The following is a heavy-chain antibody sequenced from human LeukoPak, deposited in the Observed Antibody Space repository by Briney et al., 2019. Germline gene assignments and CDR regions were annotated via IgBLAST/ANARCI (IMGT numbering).Heavy chain of an antibody. CDR2: ISYDGSNK. V-gene: IGHV3-30-3*01. CDR1: GFTFSSYA. Sequence: PGGSLRLSCAASGFTFSSYAMHWVRQAPGKGLEWVAVISYDGSNKYYADSVKGRFTISRDNSKNTLYLQMNSLRAEDTAVYYCARDPGPQEQYYFDYWGQGTLVTVSS. CDR3: ARDPGPQEQYYFDY. J-gene: IGHJ4*02. D-gene: IGHD6-19*01.